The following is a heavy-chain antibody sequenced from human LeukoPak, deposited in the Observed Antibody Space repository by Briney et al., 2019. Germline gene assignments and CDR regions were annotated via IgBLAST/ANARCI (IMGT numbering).Heavy chain of an antibody. J-gene: IGHJ5*02. D-gene: IGHD2-21*02. Sequence: ASVKVSCKASGYTFTNYFMHWVRQAPGQGLEWMGIINPRRDSTGNAQKFQGRITMTTDMSTRTVYMELSSLESEDTAVYYCARRDCVGDCYSNWFDPWGQGTLVTVSS. CDR3: ARRDCVGDCYSNWFDP. CDR2: INPRRDST. CDR1: GYTFTNYF. V-gene: IGHV1-46*01.